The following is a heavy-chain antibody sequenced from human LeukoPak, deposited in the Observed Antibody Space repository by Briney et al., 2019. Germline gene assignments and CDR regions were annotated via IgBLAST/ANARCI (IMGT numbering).Heavy chain of an antibody. V-gene: IGHV4-39*07. CDR1: GGSISTSNDY. CDR2: IFYSGST. Sequence: PSETLSLTCTVSGGSISTSNDYWGWIRQPPGKGLEWIGNIFYSGSTYYSPSLRSRVTISLDTSRNQFSLKLSSLTAADTAVYYCARVRVGYGDYYYYYMDVWGKGTTVTVSS. J-gene: IGHJ6*03. CDR3: ARVRVGYGDYYYYYMDV. D-gene: IGHD4-17*01.